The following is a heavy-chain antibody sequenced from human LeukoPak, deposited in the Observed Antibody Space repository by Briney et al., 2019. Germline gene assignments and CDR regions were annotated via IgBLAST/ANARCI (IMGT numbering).Heavy chain of an antibody. J-gene: IGHJ4*02. V-gene: IGHV3-53*01. Sequence: PGGSLRLPCAASGFTVSTNYMTWVRQAPGKGLEWVSVIYSGGTIKSADSVKGRFTISRDNSKNTLYLQMDSLRAEDTAIYYCAREKTGTDGYNHGFDYWGQGTLVTVSS. D-gene: IGHD5-24*01. CDR1: GFTVSTNY. CDR3: AREKTGTDGYNHGFDY. CDR2: IYSGGTI.